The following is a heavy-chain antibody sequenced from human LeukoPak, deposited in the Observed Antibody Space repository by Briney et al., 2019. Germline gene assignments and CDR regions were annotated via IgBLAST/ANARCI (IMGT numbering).Heavy chain of an antibody. D-gene: IGHD5-24*01. CDR2: IYYSGST. CDR3: ARGGKMATTQALDY. Sequence: PSETLSLTCTVSGGSIISYYWSWIRQPPGKGLEWIGYIYYSGSTNYNPSLKSRVTISVDTSKNQFSLKLSSVTAADTAVYYCARGGKMATTQALDYWGQGTLVTVSS. CDR1: GGSIISYY. J-gene: IGHJ4*02. V-gene: IGHV4-59*08.